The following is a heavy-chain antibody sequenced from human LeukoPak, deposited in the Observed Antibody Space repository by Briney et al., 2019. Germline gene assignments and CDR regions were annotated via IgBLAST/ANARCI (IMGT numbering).Heavy chain of an antibody. D-gene: IGHD6-6*01. J-gene: IGHJ5*02. Sequence: ASVKVSCKASGYTFTSCAKHWVRQAPGQRLEWMGWINAGNGNTKYSQEFQGRVTITRDTSASTAYMELSSLRSEDMAVYYCARVVSSSPRENWFDPWGQGTLVTVSS. V-gene: IGHV1-3*03. CDR2: INAGNGNT. CDR3: ARVVSSSPRENWFDP. CDR1: GYTFTSCA.